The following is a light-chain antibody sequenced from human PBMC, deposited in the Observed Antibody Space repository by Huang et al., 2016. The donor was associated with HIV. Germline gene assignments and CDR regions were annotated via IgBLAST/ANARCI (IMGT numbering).Light chain of an antibody. Sequence: HLTQSPPSLSASVGDSVFISCRASQDIGTSLAWYQQRTGRAPKIPIAGASTLQTGVPSRFSGDSAGTFFTLFITDLQPEDFATYYCQQLHAYPITFGQGTRLDIK. CDR1: QDIGTS. CDR3: QQLHAYPIT. V-gene: IGKV1-13*02. J-gene: IGKJ5*01. CDR2: GAS.